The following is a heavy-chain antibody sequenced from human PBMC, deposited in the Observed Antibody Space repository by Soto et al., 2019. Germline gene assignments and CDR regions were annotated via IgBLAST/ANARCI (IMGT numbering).Heavy chain of an antibody. CDR1: GGSISSRKG. CDR3: ARDSGYSYGPIDY. CDR2: IYHSGST. J-gene: IGHJ4*02. V-gene: IGHV4-4*02. D-gene: IGHD5-18*01. Sequence: SETLSLTCAVSGGSISSRKGWSWVRQPPGKGLEWIGEIYHSGSTNYNPSLKSRVTISVDKSKNQFSLKLSSVTAEDTAVYYCARDSGYSYGPIDYWGQGTLVTVSS.